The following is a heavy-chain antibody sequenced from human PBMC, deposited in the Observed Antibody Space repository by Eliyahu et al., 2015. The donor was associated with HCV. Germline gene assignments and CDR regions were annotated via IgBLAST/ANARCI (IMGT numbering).Heavy chain of an antibody. CDR2: ISGTTGST. V-gene: IGHV3-23*04. CDR3: ARGDIEQGTSTRFEY. J-gene: IGHJ4*02. D-gene: IGHD2-15*01. CDR1: GFXFSNYA. Sequence: EVQLVESGGGLVQPGGSLRVSXAASGFXFSNYAMTWVRPGPGEGRAWGSSISGTTGSTYYADSVKGRFIISRDSAKSTLFLHMSSVRDGDTAVYYCARGDIEQGTSTRFEYWGQGTLVTVSS.